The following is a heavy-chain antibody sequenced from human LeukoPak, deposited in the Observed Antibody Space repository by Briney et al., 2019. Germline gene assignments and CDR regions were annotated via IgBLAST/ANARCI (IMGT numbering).Heavy chain of an antibody. CDR3: AAAHFGVDQYYYGMDV. D-gene: IGHD3-3*01. V-gene: IGHV3-33*01. J-gene: IGHJ6*02. CDR2: IWFDGSNK. Sequence: PGGSLRLSCEASGFNFSTNGMHWVRQAPGKGLEWVALIWFDGSNKHYADSVKGRFTVSRDNSKNTLYLQMNSLRAEDTAVYYCAAAHFGVDQYYYGMDVWGQGTTVTVSS. CDR1: GFNFSTNG.